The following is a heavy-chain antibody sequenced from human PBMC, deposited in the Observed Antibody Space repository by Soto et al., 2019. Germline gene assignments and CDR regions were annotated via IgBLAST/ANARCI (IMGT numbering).Heavy chain of an antibody. CDR1: GFTFTGYD. J-gene: IGHJ5*02. D-gene: IGHD2-8*01. Sequence: GGSLRLSCAAAGFTFTGYDMHWVRQATGKGLEWVSGIASAGDTYYLGSVKGRFTISRENAKNSLYLQMNSLRAEDTAVYYCARGNCYNDPSQDNWFDPWGQGTLVTVSS. CDR3: ARGNCYNDPSQDNWFDP. CDR2: IASAGDT. V-gene: IGHV3-13*01.